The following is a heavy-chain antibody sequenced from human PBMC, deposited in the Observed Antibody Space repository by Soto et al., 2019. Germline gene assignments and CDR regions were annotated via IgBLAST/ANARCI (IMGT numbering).Heavy chain of an antibody. D-gene: IGHD3-3*01. CDR1: GFTFSNAW. CDR2: IKSKTDGGTT. V-gene: IGHV3-15*01. CDR3: TTDVLLRFLEWSGYPWAYAYYYYGMDV. J-gene: IGHJ6*02. Sequence: EVQLVESGGGLVKPGGSLRLSCAASGFTFSNAWMSWVRQAPGKGLEWVGRIKSKTDGGTTDYAAPVKGRFTISRDDSKNTLYLQMNSLKTEDTAVYYCTTDVLLRFLEWSGYPWAYAYYYYGMDVWGQGTTVTVSS.